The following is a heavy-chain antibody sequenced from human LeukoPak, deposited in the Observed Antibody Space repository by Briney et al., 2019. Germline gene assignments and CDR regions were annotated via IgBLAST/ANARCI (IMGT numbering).Heavy chain of an antibody. CDR2: ISSSGSTI. V-gene: IGHV3-48*03. D-gene: IGHD3-16*02. Sequence: GGSLRLSCAASGFTFSSYEMNWVRQAPGKGLEWVSYISSSGSTIYYADSVKGRFTISRDNAKNSLYLQMNSLRAKDTAVYYCARTITFGGVIPDYWGQGTLVTVSS. J-gene: IGHJ4*02. CDR1: GFTFSSYE. CDR3: ARTITFGGVIPDY.